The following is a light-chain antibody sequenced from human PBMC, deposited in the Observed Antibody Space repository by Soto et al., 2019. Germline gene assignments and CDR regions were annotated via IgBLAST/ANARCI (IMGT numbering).Light chain of an antibody. CDR3: QQYGSSPYT. CDR1: QSVSSNY. Sequence: ENVLTQSPGTLSLSPGERVTLSCRASQSVSSNYLAWYQQKPGQAPRLLIYGASVRATGIPDRFSGSGSGTDFTLTISRLEPEDFAVYYCQQYGSSPYTFGQGTKPEIK. V-gene: IGKV3-20*01. J-gene: IGKJ2*01. CDR2: GAS.